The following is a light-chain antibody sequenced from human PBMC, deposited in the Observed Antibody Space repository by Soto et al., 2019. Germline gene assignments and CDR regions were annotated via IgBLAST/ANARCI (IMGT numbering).Light chain of an antibody. V-gene: IGLV1-40*01. CDR3: QSYDSSLSGGL. CDR1: SSNIGAGYN. Sequence: QSVLTQPPSVSGAPGQRVTISCTGSSSNIGAGYNVHWYQQVPGTAPKLLIYGDSNRPSGVPDRFSGSKSGTSASLAITGLQAEDEADYYCQSYDSSLSGGLFGGGTKRTVL. CDR2: GDS. J-gene: IGLJ3*02.